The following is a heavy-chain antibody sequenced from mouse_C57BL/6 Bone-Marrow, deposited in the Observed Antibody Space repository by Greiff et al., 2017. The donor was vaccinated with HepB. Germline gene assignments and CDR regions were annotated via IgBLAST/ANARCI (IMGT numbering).Heavy chain of an antibody. J-gene: IGHJ3*01. Sequence: DVKLQESGPVLVKPGASVKMSCKASGYTFTDYYMNWVKQSHGKSLEWIGVINPYNGGTSYNQKFKGKATLTVDKSSSTAYMELNSLTSEDSAVYYCARWLTYWGQGTLVTVSA. CDR2: INPYNGGT. CDR3: ARWLTY. CDR1: GYTFTDYY. V-gene: IGHV1-19*01.